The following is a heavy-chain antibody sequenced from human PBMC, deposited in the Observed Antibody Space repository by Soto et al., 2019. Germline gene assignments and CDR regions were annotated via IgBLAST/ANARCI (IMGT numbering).Heavy chain of an antibody. V-gene: IGHV4-39*01. CDR2: IYYSGST. CDR3: ASGRQYYYDSSGYYY. J-gene: IGHJ4*02. CDR1: GGSISSSSYY. Sequence: SETLSLTCTVSGGSISSSSYYWDWIRQPPGKGLEWIGSIYYSGSTYYNPSLKSRVTISVDTSKNQFSLKLSSVTAADTAVYYCASGRQYYYDSSGYYYWGQGTLVTVSS. D-gene: IGHD3-22*01.